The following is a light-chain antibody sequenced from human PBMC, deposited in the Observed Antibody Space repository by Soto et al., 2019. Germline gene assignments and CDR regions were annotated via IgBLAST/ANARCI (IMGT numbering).Light chain of an antibody. CDR1: QTISSTY. J-gene: IGKJ1*01. V-gene: IGKV3-20*01. Sequence: EIVLTQSPGTLSLSPGDRATLSCRASQTISSTYLAXXXXXXGXXXXXXXXAXXNXATGVKDRLSGSGSGTDFTLTISRLEPEDFAVYYCHQYNKWPQTFGQGTKADI. CDR2: AXX. CDR3: HQYNKWPQT.